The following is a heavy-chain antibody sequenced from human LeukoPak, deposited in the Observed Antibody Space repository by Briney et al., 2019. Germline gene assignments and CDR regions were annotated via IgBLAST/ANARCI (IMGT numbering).Heavy chain of an antibody. CDR1: GGSISSGAYY. J-gene: IGHJ5*02. CDR2: IFYSGNT. V-gene: IGHV4-31*03. CDR3: ARARDCSGGTCYQFKWFDP. D-gene: IGHD2-15*01. Sequence: PSQTLSLTCTVSGGSISSGAYYWSWIRQHPGKGLEWIGYIFYSGNTYYNPSLKSRVTISVDTSKNQFSLTLSSVTAADTAVYYCARARDCSGGTCYQFKWFDPWGQGTLVTVSS.